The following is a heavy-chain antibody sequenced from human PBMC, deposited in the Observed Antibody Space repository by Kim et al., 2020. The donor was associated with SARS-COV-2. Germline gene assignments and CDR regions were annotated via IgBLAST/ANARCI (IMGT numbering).Heavy chain of an antibody. V-gene: IGHV3-15*01. CDR3: STGTSVGG. Sequence: GGTLDSAEPVKGRFTISREDSKNTVYLQMNSLKTEDTAVYYCSTGTSVGGWGQGTLVTVSS. J-gene: IGHJ4*02. D-gene: IGHD1-26*01. CDR2: GGTL.